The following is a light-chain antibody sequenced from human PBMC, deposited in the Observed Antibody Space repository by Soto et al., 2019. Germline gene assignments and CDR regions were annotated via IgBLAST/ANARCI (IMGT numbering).Light chain of an antibody. CDR2: THN. CDR1: SSDIGSNS. V-gene: IGLV1-44*01. CDR3: ATWDDSLNGV. Sequence: QSVLTQPPSVSGTPGQTVTISCSGSSSDIGSNSVNWYQHVPGTAPRVLIYTHNQRPSGVPDRFSGSKSGTSASLAISGLRSEDEADYYCATWDDSLNGVFGGGTQLTVL. J-gene: IGLJ3*02.